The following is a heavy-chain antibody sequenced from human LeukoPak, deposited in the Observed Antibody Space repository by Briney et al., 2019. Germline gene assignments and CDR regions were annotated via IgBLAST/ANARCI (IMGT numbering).Heavy chain of an antibody. CDR2: IYHGGST. Sequence: PSETLSLTCTVSGYSISSGYYWGWIRQPPGKGLEWIGSIYHGGSTYYNPSLKSRVTISVDTSKNQFSLKLSSVTAADTAVYYCARGFHFDYWGQGTLVTVSS. D-gene: IGHD2/OR15-2a*01. CDR3: ARGFHFDY. CDR1: GYSISSGYY. J-gene: IGHJ4*02. V-gene: IGHV4-38-2*02.